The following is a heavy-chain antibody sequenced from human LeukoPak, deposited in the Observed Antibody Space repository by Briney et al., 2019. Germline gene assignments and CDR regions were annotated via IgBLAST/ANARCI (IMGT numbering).Heavy chain of an antibody. D-gene: IGHD3-22*01. CDR3: ASEQDYYDSSGYYYESPLDY. Sequence: PGGSLRLSCAASGFTFSSYAMHWVRQAPGKGLEWVAVISYDGSNKYYADSVKGRFTISRDNAKNSLYLQMNSLRAEDTAVYYCASEQDYYDSSGYYYESPLDYWGQGTLVTVSS. CDR1: GFTFSSYA. V-gene: IGHV3-30-3*01. J-gene: IGHJ4*02. CDR2: ISYDGSNK.